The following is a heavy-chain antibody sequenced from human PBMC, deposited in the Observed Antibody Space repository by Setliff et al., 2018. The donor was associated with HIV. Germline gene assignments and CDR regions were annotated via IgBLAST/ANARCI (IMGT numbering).Heavy chain of an antibody. Sequence: GESLKISCKASGYSFTGYWIGWARQMPGKGLEWMGIIYPGDSDTRYSPSFQGQVTISTDKSISTAFLQWSSLKASDTAMYYCAREKDGYWEYFDYWGQGTLVT. CDR1: GYSFTGYW. V-gene: IGHV5-51*01. D-gene: IGHD5-18*01. CDR2: IYPGDSDT. J-gene: IGHJ4*02. CDR3: AREKDGYWEYFDY.